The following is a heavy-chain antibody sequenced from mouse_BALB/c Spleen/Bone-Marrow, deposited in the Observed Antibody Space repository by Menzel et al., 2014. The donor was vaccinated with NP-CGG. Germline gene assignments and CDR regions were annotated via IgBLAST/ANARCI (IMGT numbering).Heavy chain of an antibody. CDR3: TRQEAPFAMEF. CDR2: IRSKGNTYAT. CDR1: GFTFNTFA. J-gene: IGHJ4*01. Sequence: EVQLVESGGGLVQPKGSLKLSCAASGFTFNTFAMHWVCQAPGKGLEWVARIRSKGNTYATYYADSVKVRFTISRDDSQSRLYLQMNSLKTEDRTRYCCTRQEAPFAMEFTGERASGTVS. V-gene: IGHV10-3*03.